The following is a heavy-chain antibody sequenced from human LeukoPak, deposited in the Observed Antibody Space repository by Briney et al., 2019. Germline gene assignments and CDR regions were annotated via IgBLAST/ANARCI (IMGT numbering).Heavy chain of an antibody. Sequence: PSETLSLTCTVSGGSISSSSYYWGWIRQPPGKWLGWIGSIYYSGSTYYNPSLKSRVTISVDTSKNQFSLKLTSVTAADTAVYYCARRYSSGWLRLNWFDPWGQGTLVTVSS. CDR3: ARRYSSGWLRLNWFDP. J-gene: IGHJ5*02. V-gene: IGHV4-39*07. CDR2: IYYSGST. CDR1: GGSISSSSYY. D-gene: IGHD6-19*01.